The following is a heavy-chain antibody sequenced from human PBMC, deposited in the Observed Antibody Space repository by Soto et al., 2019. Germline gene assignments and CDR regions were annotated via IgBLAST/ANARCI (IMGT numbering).Heavy chain of an antibody. V-gene: IGHV4-30-4*02. J-gene: IGHJ4*02. CDR3: ARDPIRGDYGEYVVDY. Sequence: SETLSLTCTVSGGSISSGDYYWSWIRQPPGKGLEWIGYIYYSGSTYYNPSLKSRVTISVDTSKNQFSLKLSSVTAADTAVYYCARDPIRGDYGEYVVDYWGQGTLVTVSS. CDR2: IYYSGST. CDR1: GGSISSGDYY. D-gene: IGHD4-17*01.